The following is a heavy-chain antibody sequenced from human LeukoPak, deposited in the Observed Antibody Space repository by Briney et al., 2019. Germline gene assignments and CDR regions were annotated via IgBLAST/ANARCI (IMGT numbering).Heavy chain of an antibody. CDR3: ARDRSEYYYYAMDV. D-gene: IGHD2/OR15-2a*01. CDR2: ISYDRSNK. V-gene: IGHV3-30-3*01. J-gene: IGHJ6*02. Sequence: GRSLRLSCAASGFTFNIYAIHWVRQAPGKGLEWVAVISYDRSNKYYADSVKGRFTISRDNSKNTLYLQMNSLRAEDTAVYYCARDRSEYYYYAMDVWGQGTTVTVSS. CDR1: GFTFNIYA.